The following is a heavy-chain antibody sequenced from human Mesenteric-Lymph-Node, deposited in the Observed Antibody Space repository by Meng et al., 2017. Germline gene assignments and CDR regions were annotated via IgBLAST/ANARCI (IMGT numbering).Heavy chain of an antibody. D-gene: IGHD1-7*01. CDR2: INTDGSST. Sequence: GGSLRLSCAASGFTFSSYWMHWVRQAPGKGLVWVSRINTDGSSTSYADSVKDRFTMSRDNAKDTLYLQMNSLRAEDTAVYYCARGPQTGTTTGAFHIWGQGTMVTVSS. J-gene: IGHJ3*02. CDR1: GFTFSSYW. V-gene: IGHV3-74*01. CDR3: ARGPQTGTTTGAFHI.